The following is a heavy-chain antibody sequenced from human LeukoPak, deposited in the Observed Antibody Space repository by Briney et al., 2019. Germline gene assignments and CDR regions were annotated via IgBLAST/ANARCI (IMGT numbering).Heavy chain of an antibody. CDR1: GGSISSYY. D-gene: IGHD4-11*01. CDR2: IYTSGST. Sequence: SETLSLTCTVSGGSISSYYWSWIRQPAGKGLEWIGHIYTSGSTNYNPSLKSRVTMSVDTSKNQFSLKLSSVTAADTAVYYCARDRPDYSNYGYYMDVWGKGTTVTVSS. CDR3: ARDRPDYSNYGYYMDV. V-gene: IGHV4-4*07. J-gene: IGHJ6*03.